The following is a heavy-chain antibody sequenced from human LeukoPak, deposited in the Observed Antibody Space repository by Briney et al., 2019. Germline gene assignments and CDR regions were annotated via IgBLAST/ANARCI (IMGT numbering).Heavy chain of an antibody. D-gene: IGHD3-16*02. V-gene: IGHV4-34*01. CDR3: ARVRGSLRGVISNFDY. CDR2: INHSGST. Sequence: SSETLSLTCAVYGGSFSGYYWSWIRQPPGKGLEWIGEINHSGSTNYNPSLKSRVTISVDTSKNQFSLKLSSVTAADTAVYYCARVRGSLRGVISNFDYWGQGTLVTVSS. J-gene: IGHJ4*02. CDR1: GGSFSGYY.